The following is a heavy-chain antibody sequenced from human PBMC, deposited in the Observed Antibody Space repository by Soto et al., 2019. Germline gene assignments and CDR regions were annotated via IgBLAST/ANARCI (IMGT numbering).Heavy chain of an antibody. CDR1: GYTFTDYY. V-gene: IGHV1-2*04. CDR2: INPNSGGT. D-gene: IGHD3-16*01. CDR3: ARELRLHYYYGMDV. J-gene: IGHJ6*01. Sequence: ASVKVSCKASGYTFTDYYLHWVRQAPGQGLEWMGWINPNSGGTNYAQQFQGWVTMTRDTSVSTAYMELTRLRSDDTAVYYCARELRLHYYYGMDVWGQGTTVFVSS.